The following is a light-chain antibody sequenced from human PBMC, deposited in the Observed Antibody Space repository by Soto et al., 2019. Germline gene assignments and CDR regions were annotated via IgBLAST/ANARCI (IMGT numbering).Light chain of an antibody. CDR1: SSNIGGNS. J-gene: IGLJ1*01. CDR3: GSWDSSLSAYV. Sequence: SVLTQPPSVSAAPGQKVTISCSGSSSNIGGNSVSWYQQLPGTAPKLLIYDDNKRPSGIPDRFPGSKSGTSATLGITGFQTGDEADYYCGSWDSSLSAYVFGTGTKVTVL. V-gene: IGLV1-51*01. CDR2: DDN.